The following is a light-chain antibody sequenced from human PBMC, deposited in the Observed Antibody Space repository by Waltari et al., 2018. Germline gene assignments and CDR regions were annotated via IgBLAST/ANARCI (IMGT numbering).Light chain of an antibody. CDR1: QNIARF. CDR3: QQSYSTPHT. CDR2: AAS. Sequence: DIQMTQSPSSLSASVGDRVTITCRASQNIARFLKWYQQRPGKAPKLLTYAASSLQSGVPSRFSGSGSGTDFTLTISSLQPEDFATYYCQQSYSTPHTFGQGTKLEIK. V-gene: IGKV1-39*01. J-gene: IGKJ2*01.